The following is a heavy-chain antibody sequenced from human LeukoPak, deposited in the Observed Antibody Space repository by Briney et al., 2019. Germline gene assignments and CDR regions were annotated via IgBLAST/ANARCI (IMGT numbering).Heavy chain of an antibody. V-gene: IGHV3-53*01. CDR3: ASGQMFTSGGFDS. Sequence: GGSLRLSCAASGFSVNNKYVAWVRQAPGKGLEWVSVLYTAGDTYYEDAVMGRFTISRDNSKNTLSLQMHSLRPEDTALYYCASGQMFTSGGFDSWGQGALVTVSS. CDR2: LYTAGDT. J-gene: IGHJ4*02. D-gene: IGHD6-19*01. CDR1: GFSVNNKY.